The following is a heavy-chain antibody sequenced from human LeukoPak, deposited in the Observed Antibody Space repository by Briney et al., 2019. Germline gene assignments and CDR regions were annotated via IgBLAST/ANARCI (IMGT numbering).Heavy chain of an antibody. CDR1: GFTFSSYA. V-gene: IGHV3-23*01. D-gene: IGHD1-26*01. J-gene: IGHJ4*02. Sequence: GGSLRLSCAASGFTFSSYAMSWVRQAPGKGLEWVSAISGSGGSTYYADSVKGRFTISRDNSKNTLYLQMNSLRAEDTAVYYCAKDRGKRWSYYRPPNLGFDYWGQGTLVTVSS. CDR2: ISGSGGST. CDR3: AKDRGKRWSYYRPPNLGFDY.